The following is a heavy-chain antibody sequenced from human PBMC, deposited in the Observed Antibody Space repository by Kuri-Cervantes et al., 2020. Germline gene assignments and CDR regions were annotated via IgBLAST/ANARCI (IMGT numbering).Heavy chain of an antibody. D-gene: IGHD6-19*01. CDR1: SSYW. CDR2: INSDGSST. CDR3: AKYSSGSRSATDY. Sequence: GESLKISCAAFSSYWMHWVRQAPGKGLVWVSRINSDGSSTSYADSVKGRFTISRDNSKNTLYLQMNSLRAEDTAVYYCAKYSSGSRSATDYWGQGTLVTVSS. J-gene: IGHJ4*02. V-gene: IGHV3-74*01.